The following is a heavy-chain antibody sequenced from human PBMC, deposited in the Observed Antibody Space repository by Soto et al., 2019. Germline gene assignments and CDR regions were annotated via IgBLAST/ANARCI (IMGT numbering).Heavy chain of an antibody. D-gene: IGHD3-16*02. CDR1: GYSFTSYW. V-gene: IGHV5-51*01. Sequence: PGESLKISCKGSGYSFTSYWIGWVRQMPGKGLEWMGIIYPGDSDTRYSPSFQGQVTISADKSISTAYLQMNGLRPEDTGVYYCAKDRRQLSALDMWGQGTTVTVSS. CDR3: AKDRRQLSALDM. J-gene: IGHJ3*02. CDR2: IYPGDSDT.